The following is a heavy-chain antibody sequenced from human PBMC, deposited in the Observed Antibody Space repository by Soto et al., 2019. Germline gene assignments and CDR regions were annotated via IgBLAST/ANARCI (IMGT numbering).Heavy chain of an antibody. CDR2: ISWNSGSI. CDR3: AKDLLAKVPAAITWFDP. Sequence: EVRLVESGGGLVQPGRSLRLSCAASGFTFDDYAMHWVRQAPGKGLEWVSGISWNSGSIGYADSVKGRLTISRDNAKNSLYLQMDSLRAEDTALYYCAKDLLAKVPAAITWFDPWGQGTLVTVSA. J-gene: IGHJ5*02. V-gene: IGHV3-9*01. CDR1: GFTFDDYA. D-gene: IGHD2-2*01.